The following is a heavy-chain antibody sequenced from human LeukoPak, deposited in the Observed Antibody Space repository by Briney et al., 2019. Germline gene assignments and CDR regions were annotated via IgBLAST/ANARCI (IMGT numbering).Heavy chain of an antibody. CDR2: IYYSRST. J-gene: IGHJ4*02. V-gene: IGHV4-59*08. CDR3: ARHYSYGSGSYPLDS. Sequence: SETLSLTCTVSGDSVSSYYWSWIRQPPGKGLEWIGYIYYSRSTNYNPSLKSRITISVDTSKNQFSLKLNSVTAADTAVYYCARHYSYGSGSYPLDSWGQGALVTVSS. D-gene: IGHD3-10*01. CDR1: GDSVSSYY.